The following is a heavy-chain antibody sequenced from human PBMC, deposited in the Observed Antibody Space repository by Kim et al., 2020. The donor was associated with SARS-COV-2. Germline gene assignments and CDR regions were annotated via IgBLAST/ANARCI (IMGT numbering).Heavy chain of an antibody. CDR2: IWYDGSNK. Sequence: GGSLRLSCAASGFTFSSYGMHWVRQAPGKGLEWVAVIWYDGSNKYYADSVKGRFTISRDNSKNTLYLQMNSLRAEDTAVYYCARDHRLGSSWVGLFRYWGQGTLVTVSS. CDR1: GFTFSSYG. D-gene: IGHD6-13*01. CDR3: ARDHRLGSSWVGLFRY. V-gene: IGHV3-33*08. J-gene: IGHJ4*02.